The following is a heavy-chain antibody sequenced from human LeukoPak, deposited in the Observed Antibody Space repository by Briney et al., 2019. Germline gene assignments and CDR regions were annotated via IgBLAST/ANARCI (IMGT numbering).Heavy chain of an antibody. Sequence: PGGSLRLSCAASGFTFSSYEMNWVRQAPGKGLEWVSYISSSGSTIYYADSVKGRFTISRDNAKNSLYLQMNSLRAEDTAVYYCARAANHYYYYYMDVWGKGTTVTISS. CDR3: ARAANHYYYYYMDV. V-gene: IGHV3-48*03. D-gene: IGHD4/OR15-4a*01. CDR1: GFTFSSYE. CDR2: ISSSGSTI. J-gene: IGHJ6*03.